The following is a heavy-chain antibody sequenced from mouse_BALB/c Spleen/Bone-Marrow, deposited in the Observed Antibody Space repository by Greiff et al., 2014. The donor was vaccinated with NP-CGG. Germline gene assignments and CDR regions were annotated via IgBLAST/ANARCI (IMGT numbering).Heavy chain of an antibody. CDR2: ICPGDGDT. CDR1: GYTFTSYW. V-gene: IGHV1-87*01. D-gene: IGHD2-1*01. Sequence: VMLVESGAELARPGASVKLSCKASGYTFTSYWMQWVKQRPGQGLEWIGAICPGDGDTRYTQKFRGKATLTADKSSNTAYMQLSSLTSEDSAVYFCASPYGNYDAMDYWGQGTSVTVSS. J-gene: IGHJ4*01. CDR3: ASPYGNYDAMDY.